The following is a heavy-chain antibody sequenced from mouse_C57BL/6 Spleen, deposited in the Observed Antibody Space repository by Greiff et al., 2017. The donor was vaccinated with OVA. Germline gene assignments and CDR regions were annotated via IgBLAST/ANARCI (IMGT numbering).Heavy chain of an antibody. CDR1: GFTFSNYW. CDR2: IRLKSDNYAT. V-gene: IGHV6-3*01. D-gene: IGHD2-10*02. CDR3: TGGPSGAY. Sequence: EVKLMESGGGLVQPGGSLKLSCVASGFTFSNYWMNWVRQSPEKGLEWVAQIRLKSDNYATHYAESVKGRFTISRDDSKSSVYLQMNNLRAEDTGIYYCTGGPSGAYWGQGTLVTVSA. J-gene: IGHJ3*01.